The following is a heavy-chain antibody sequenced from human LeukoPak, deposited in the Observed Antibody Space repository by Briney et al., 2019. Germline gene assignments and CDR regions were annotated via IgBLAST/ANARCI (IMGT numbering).Heavy chain of an antibody. CDR1: GFTFSSYG. V-gene: IGHV3-30*18. CDR2: ISYDGSNK. J-gene: IGHJ4*02. Sequence: PGRSLRLSCAASGFTFSSYGMHWVRQAPGKGLEWVAVISYDGSNKYYADSVKGRFTISRDNSKNTLYLQMNSLRAEDTAVYYCAKSRPIAAAVYFDYWGQGTLVTVSS. D-gene: IGHD6-13*01. CDR3: AKSRPIAAAVYFDY.